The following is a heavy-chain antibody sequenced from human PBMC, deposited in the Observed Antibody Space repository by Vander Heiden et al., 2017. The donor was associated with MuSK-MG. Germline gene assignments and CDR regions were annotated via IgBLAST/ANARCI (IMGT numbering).Heavy chain of an antibody. Sequence: QVQLPPWGAGLFQPSWTPSLTCPVYGGSFSGYYWSWIRQPPGKGLEWIGEINHSGSTNYNPSLKSRVTISVDTSKNQFSLKLSSVTAADTAVYYCARGAKVFDYWGQGTLVTVSS. J-gene: IGHJ4*02. V-gene: IGHV4-34*01. CDR1: GGSFSGYY. CDR2: INHSGST. CDR3: ARGAKVFDY.